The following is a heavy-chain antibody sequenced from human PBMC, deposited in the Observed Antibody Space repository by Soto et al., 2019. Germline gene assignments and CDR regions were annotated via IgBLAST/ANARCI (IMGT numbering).Heavy chain of an antibody. CDR2: ISGSGGTT. V-gene: IGHV3-23*01. D-gene: IGHD3-16*01. Sequence: EVQLLESGGRLVQPGGSLRLSCAASGFTFNSTAMSWVRQAPRKGLEWVSAISGSGGTTYYADSVKGRFTISRDNSKNTLFLQMNSLRAEDTAVYYCAKMTTVITYGGVFDKWGQGTMVTVSS. J-gene: IGHJ3*02. CDR3: AKMTTVITYGGVFDK. CDR1: GFTFNSTA.